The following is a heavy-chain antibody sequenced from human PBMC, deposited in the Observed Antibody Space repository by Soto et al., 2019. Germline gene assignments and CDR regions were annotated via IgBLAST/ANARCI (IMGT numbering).Heavy chain of an antibody. Sequence: EVQLVESGGGLVKPGGSLRLSCAASGFTFSNAWLNWVRQAPGKGLEWVGRVKSKTYGGTTDYAEPVKGRFAISRDDSNNMVYLQMNSLKIEDTAVYYCTADSYTTIIIVRFDYWGHGTLVTVSS. J-gene: IGHJ4*01. CDR2: VKSKTYGGTT. D-gene: IGHD3-22*01. CDR1: GFTFSNAW. CDR3: TADSYTTIIIVRFDY. V-gene: IGHV3-15*07.